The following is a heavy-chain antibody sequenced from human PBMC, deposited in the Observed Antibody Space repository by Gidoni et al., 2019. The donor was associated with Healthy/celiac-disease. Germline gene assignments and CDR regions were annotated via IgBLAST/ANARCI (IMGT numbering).Heavy chain of an antibody. J-gene: IGHJ4*02. V-gene: IGHV1-46*01. Sequence: QVQLVQSGAEVKKPGASVKVSCKASGYTFTSYYMHWVRKAPGPGLEWMGIINPSGGSTSYAQKFQGRVTMTRDTSTSTVYMELSSLRSEDTAVYYCAREGVGYDSSGYPFDYWGQGTLVTVSS. CDR3: AREGVGYDSSGYPFDY. CDR1: GYTFTSYY. D-gene: IGHD3-22*01. CDR2: INPSGGST.